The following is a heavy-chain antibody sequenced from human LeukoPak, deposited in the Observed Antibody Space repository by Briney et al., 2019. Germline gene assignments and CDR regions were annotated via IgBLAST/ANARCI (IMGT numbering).Heavy chain of an antibody. Sequence: GGSLRLSCAASGFTFSSYSMNWVRQAPGKGLEWVSYISSSSSTIYYADSVKGRFTISRDNAKNSLYLQMNSLRAEDTAVYYCGGDRVLNSYYYYGMDVWGQGTTVTVSS. CDR1: GFTFSSYS. V-gene: IGHV3-48*04. J-gene: IGHJ6*02. CDR3: GGDRVLNSYYYYGMDV. CDR2: ISSSSSTI. D-gene: IGHD3-10*01.